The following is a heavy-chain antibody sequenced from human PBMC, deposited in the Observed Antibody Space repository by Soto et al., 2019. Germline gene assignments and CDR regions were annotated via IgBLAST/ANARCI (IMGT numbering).Heavy chain of an antibody. V-gene: IGHV2-26*04. CDR2: IFSNDEK. D-gene: IGHD6-13*01. Sequence: QVTVKESGPVLVKPTETLTLTCTDSGFSRSNAGLGMSWIRQPPGNALEWLAHIFSNDEKSYSTSLKSRLTISKDTSKSQVVLTMTNMDPVDTATYYCASTYSTSWYWFDPWGQGTLVTVSS. J-gene: IGHJ5*02. CDR1: GFSRSNAGLG. CDR3: ASTYSTSWYWFDP.